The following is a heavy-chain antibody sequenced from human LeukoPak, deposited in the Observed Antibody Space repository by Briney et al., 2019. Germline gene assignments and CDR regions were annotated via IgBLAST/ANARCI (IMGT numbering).Heavy chain of an antibody. CDR2: ISSDSSTI. Sequence: PGGSLRLSCAASGFSFSNFGMNWVRQAPGKGLVWVSYISSDSSTIYYADSVKGRFTISRDNSKNTLYLQMNSLRAEDTAVYYCAKEIGPGIAVAGTGPYYYYGMDVWGQGTTVTVSS. V-gene: IGHV3-48*01. CDR1: GFSFSNFG. D-gene: IGHD6-19*01. J-gene: IGHJ6*02. CDR3: AKEIGPGIAVAGTGPYYYYGMDV.